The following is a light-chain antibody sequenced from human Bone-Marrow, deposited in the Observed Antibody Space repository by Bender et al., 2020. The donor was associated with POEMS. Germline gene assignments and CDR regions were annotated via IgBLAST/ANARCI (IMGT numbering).Light chain of an antibody. CDR1: GDDVGTYNL. CDR2: EVT. Sequence: QSALTQPASVSGSPGQSITISCVGTGDDVGTYNLVSWFQQHPGTAPKLVIYEVTKRPSGLSTRFSGSKSGNTASLTISGLQADDEADYYCSSYATNDIVVFGGGTKLTVL. CDR3: SSYATNDIVV. V-gene: IGLV2-23*02. J-gene: IGLJ2*01.